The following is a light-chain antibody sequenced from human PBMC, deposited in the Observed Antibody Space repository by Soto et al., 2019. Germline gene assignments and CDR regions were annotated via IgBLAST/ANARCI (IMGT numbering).Light chain of an antibody. CDR3: QQYNSYSLT. CDR2: GAS. Sequence: EIVMTQSPATLSVSPGERATLSCRASQSVSSNLAWYQQTPGQAPRLLIYGASTRATGIPARFSGSGSGTEFTLTISSLQPDDFATYYCQQYNSYSLTFGQGTKVDI. J-gene: IGKJ1*01. CDR1: QSVSSN. V-gene: IGKV3-15*01.